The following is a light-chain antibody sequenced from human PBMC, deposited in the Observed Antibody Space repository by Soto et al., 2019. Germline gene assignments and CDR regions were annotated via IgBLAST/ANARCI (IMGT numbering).Light chain of an antibody. CDR2: EVG. J-gene: IGLJ1*01. V-gene: IGLV2-14*01. Sequence: QSVLTQTASVSGSPGQSIPMSCTGTSRDVGGYNFVSLYQQYPGEVPKLMIYEVGNRPSGVSNRFSWSKSGNTASLTISGLQAEDEADYYCSSYTSSSILVFGTGTNVTVL. CDR1: SRDVGGYNF. CDR3: SSYTSSSILV.